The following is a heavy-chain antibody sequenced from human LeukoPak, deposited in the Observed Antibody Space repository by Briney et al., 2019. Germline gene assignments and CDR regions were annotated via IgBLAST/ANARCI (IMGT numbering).Heavy chain of an antibody. CDR2: ISAYNGNT. CDR3: ARDAFRGAKAYFDY. J-gene: IGHJ4*02. V-gene: IGHV1-18*04. Sequence: EASVKVSCKASGYTFTSYGISWVRQAPGQGLEWMGWISAYNGNTNYAQKLQGRVTMTTDTSTSTAYMELRSLRSDDTAVYYCARDAFRGAKAYFDYWGQGTLVTVSS. CDR1: GYTFTSYG. D-gene: IGHD3-16*01.